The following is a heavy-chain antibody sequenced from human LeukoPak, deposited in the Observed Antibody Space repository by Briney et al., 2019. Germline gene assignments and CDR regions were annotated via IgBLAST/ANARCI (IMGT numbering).Heavy chain of an antibody. CDR2: ISGSGANT. CDR1: GFTFRKYW. V-gene: IGHV3-23*01. J-gene: IGHJ4*02. Sequence: GGSLRLSCTASGFTFRKYWLHWVRQAPGKGLVWVSVISGSGANTYYADSVKGRFTISRDNSTNTLYLQVNSLRAEDTAVYYCAKAKSYYSNYDYWGQGTLVTVSS. D-gene: IGHD4-11*01. CDR3: AKAKSYYSNYDY.